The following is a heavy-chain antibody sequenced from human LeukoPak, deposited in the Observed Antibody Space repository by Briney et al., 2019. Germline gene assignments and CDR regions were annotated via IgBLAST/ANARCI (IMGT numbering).Heavy chain of an antibody. V-gene: IGHV4-59*12. J-gene: IGHJ4*02. CDR2: IFYTGST. CDR3: ARETLRYFDWDYYFDY. CDR1: GGSISGYF. Sequence: SETLSLTCTVSGGSISGYFWSWIRQPPGKGLEWIGYIFYTGSTNYNPSLKSRATLSLDTSKNQFSLKLSSVTAADTAVYYCARETLRYFDWDYYFDYWGQGTLVTVSS. D-gene: IGHD3-9*01.